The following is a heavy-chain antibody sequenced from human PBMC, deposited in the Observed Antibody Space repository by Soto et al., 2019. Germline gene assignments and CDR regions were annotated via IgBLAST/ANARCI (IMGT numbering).Heavy chain of an antibody. J-gene: IGHJ6*02. Sequence: QAQLVESGGGVVQPGRSLRLSCAASGFTISSYGMHWVRQPPGKGLEWVAVISFDGSTVYFKESVKGRFTISRDNSRNTVYLHMNSLTAEDKAVYYCAKESRGDGFWSGYYNYCGMDVWGQGTTVTVSS. V-gene: IGHV3-30*18. CDR3: AKESRGDGFWSGYYNYCGMDV. D-gene: IGHD3-3*01. CDR2: ISFDGSTV. CDR1: GFTISSYG.